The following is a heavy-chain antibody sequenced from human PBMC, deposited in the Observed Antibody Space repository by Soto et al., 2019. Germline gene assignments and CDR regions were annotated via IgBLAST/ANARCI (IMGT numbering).Heavy chain of an antibody. CDR1: GGSVSSGSYY. Sequence: SETLSLTCTVSGGSVSSGSYYWSWIRQPPGKGLEWIGYIYYSGSTNYNPSLKSRVTISVDTSKNQFSLKLSSVTAADTAVYYCAREPMPPDYRNAGWFDPWGQGTLVTVSS. CDR2: IYYSGST. D-gene: IGHD4-4*01. J-gene: IGHJ5*02. V-gene: IGHV4-61*01. CDR3: AREPMPPDYRNAGWFDP.